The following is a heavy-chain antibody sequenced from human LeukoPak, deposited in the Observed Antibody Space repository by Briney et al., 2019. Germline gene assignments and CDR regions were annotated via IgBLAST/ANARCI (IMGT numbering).Heavy chain of an antibody. J-gene: IGHJ4*02. V-gene: IGHV3-23*01. CDR2: ISGSGGNT. CDR3: STVEHF. Sequence: GGSLRLSCAASGFTFSDYAMNWVRQAPGKGLEWVSTISGSGGNTYYADSVKGRFTISRDDVKNMLYLQMNSLRVEDTGLYYCSTVEHFWGQGTLVTVSS. CDR1: GFTFSDYA. D-gene: IGHD1-1*01.